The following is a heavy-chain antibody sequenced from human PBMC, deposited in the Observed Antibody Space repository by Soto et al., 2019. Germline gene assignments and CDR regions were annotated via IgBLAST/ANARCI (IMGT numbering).Heavy chain of an antibody. CDR1: GYSFTNYW. J-gene: IGHJ4*02. CDR2: IYPGDSDT. Sequence: GESLKISCKGSGYSFTNYWIGWVRQMPGKGLEWMGLIYPGDSDTRYSPSFEGQVTISAEKSISTAYLQWSGLKASDTAMYYCARRKASSTTSLSFRAGFDYWGQGTLVTVSS. D-gene: IGHD2-2*01. V-gene: IGHV5-51*01. CDR3: ARRKASSTTSLSFRAGFDY.